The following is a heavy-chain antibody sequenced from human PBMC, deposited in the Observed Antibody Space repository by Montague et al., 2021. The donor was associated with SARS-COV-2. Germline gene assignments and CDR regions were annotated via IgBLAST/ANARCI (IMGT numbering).Heavy chain of an antibody. D-gene: IGHD6-19*01. CDR1: GGSISDYY. Sequence: SETLSLTCSVSGGSISDYYWSWIRQLPGKGLEWIVHLYYRGSTTYNPSLNSRVTMSLDTSTYQFSLQLSSVTAADTAVYYCSTTPSYRSGWDLDYWGQGTLVTVSS. CDR2: LYYRGST. CDR3: STTPSYRSGWDLDY. V-gene: IGHV4-59*08. J-gene: IGHJ4*02.